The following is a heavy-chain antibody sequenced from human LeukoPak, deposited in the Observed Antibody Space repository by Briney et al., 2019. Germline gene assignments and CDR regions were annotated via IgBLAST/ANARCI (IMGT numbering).Heavy chain of an antibody. CDR1: GFIFSSYS. CDR3: ARGAVTASNYFDY. V-gene: IGHV3-48*02. Sequence: LPGGSLRLSCAASGFIFSSYSMNWVRQAPGKGLEWVSYISSSTNTIYYADSVKGRFTISRDSAKNSVYLQMNSLRDEDTAVYYCARGAVTASNYFDYWGQGSLVTVSS. D-gene: IGHD2-21*02. CDR2: ISSSTNTI. J-gene: IGHJ4*02.